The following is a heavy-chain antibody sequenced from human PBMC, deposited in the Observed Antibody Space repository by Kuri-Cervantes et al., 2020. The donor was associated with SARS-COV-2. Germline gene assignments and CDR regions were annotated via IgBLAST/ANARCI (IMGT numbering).Heavy chain of an antibody. CDR3: ARQEVVAATNWFDP. D-gene: IGHD2-15*01. CDR2: IYYSGST. J-gene: IGHJ5*02. Sequence: SETLSLTCTVSGGSSSSSSYYWGWIRQPPGKGLEWIGSIYYSGSTYYNPSLKSRVTISVDTSKNQFSLKLSSVTAADTAVYYCARQEVVAATNWFDPWGQGTLVTVSS. V-gene: IGHV4-39*01. CDR1: GGSSSSSSYY.